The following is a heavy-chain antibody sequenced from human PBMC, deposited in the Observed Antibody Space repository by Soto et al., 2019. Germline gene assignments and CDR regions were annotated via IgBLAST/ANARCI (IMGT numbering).Heavy chain of an antibody. V-gene: IGHV3-23*01. J-gene: IGHJ4*02. CDR1: GFTFDTNG. CDR3: SKVGRDFAWLSELHYFHY. CDR2: ISAGGTTT. Sequence: GGSLRLSCAASGFTFDTNGMTWVRQVPGKGLEWVSAISAGGTTTYYADPVNGRFTISRDNSRNMLYLQMNSMRAEDTAVYYFSKVGRDFAWLSELHYFHYWGQGTPVTVSS. D-gene: IGHD3-9*01.